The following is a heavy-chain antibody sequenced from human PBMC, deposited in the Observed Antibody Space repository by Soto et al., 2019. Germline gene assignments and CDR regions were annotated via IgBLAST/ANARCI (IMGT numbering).Heavy chain of an antibody. CDR3: ARDRAGYYSHFVY. Sequence: QVYLVQSGAEVKKPGSSVKVSCKALRGTFTNYAFSWVRQAPGQGLEWMGGIMPFFGSGNYAQKFQGRINITADESTSSVYLELTCLRSEATAVYYSARDRAGYYSHFVYWGQGTLVTVSS. CDR2: IMPFFGSG. CDR1: RGTFTNYA. V-gene: IGHV1-69*01. D-gene: IGHD3-22*01. J-gene: IGHJ4*02.